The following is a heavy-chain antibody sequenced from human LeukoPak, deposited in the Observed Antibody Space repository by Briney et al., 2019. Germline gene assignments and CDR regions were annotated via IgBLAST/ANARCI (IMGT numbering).Heavy chain of an antibody. Sequence: GGSLRLSCAASGFTFSSYAMHWVRQAPGKGLEWVAVISYDGSNKYYADSVKGRFTISRDNSKNTLYLQMNSLRAEDTAVYYCARGSEYSSSWYYPEGYWGQGTLVTVSS. V-gene: IGHV3-30-3*01. CDR1: GFTFSSYA. CDR3: ARGSEYSSSWYYPEGY. D-gene: IGHD6-13*01. J-gene: IGHJ4*02. CDR2: ISYDGSNK.